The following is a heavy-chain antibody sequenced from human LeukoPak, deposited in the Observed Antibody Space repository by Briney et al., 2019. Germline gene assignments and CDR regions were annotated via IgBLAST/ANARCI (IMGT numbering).Heavy chain of an antibody. CDR1: GYILTNNW. CDR2: IYPGNSDT. V-gene: IGHV5-51*01. D-gene: IGHD3-22*01. CDR3: ARLDDSSGYNEGCFDY. Sequence: GESLKISCKISGYILTNNWIGWVRQVPGKGLEWMGLIYPGNSDTKHSPSFQGQVTFSVDKSISTAYLHWSSLKASDTAMYYCARLDDSSGYNEGCFDYWGQGTLVTVSS. J-gene: IGHJ4*02.